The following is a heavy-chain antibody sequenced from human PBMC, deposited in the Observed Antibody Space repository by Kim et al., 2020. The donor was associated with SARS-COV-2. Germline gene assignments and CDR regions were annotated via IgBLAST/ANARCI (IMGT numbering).Heavy chain of an antibody. CDR1: GFSFSYSD. CDR2: IGYAGNT. J-gene: IGHJ2*01. V-gene: IGHV3-13*01. Sequence: GGSLRLSCAASGFSFSYSDMHWVRQATGKGLEWVSTIGYAGNTYYSEYVMDRLTTISEDAKNSSLLQLNSLRAGDTTAVYCATTSCTGGNCYF. D-gene: IGHD2-8*02. CDR3: ATTSCTGGNCYF.